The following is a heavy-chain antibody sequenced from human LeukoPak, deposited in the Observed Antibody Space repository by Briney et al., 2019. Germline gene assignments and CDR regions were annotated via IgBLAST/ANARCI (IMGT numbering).Heavy chain of an antibody. D-gene: IGHD5-12*01. CDR3: ARDSPGGYDLDPLTTGYMEV. Sequence: PPETLSLTCTVSGGSIRSGGYYWSWIRQHPGKGLEWIGYIYYSGSTYYNPSLKSRVTISIDTSKNQFSLKLSTVTAADTAVYYCARDSPGGYDLDPLTTGYMEVWGGGATVTVSS. V-gene: IGHV4-31*03. CDR2: IYYSGST. J-gene: IGHJ6*03. CDR1: GGSIRSGGYY.